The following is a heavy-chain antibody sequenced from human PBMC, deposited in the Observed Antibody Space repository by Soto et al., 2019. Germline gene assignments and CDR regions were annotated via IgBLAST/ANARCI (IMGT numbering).Heavy chain of an antibody. D-gene: IGHD4-4*01. V-gene: IGHV3-11*06. CDR1: GFTFSDHY. CDR2: ISSSSSYT. CDR3: ARDGNSNYALGYYYYGMDV. Sequence: GGSLRLSCAASGFTFSDHYMSWIRQAPGKGLEWVSYISSSSSYTNYADSVKGRFTISRDNAKNSLYLQMNSLRAEDTAVYYCARDGNSNYALGYYYYGMDVWGQGTTVTVSS. J-gene: IGHJ6*02.